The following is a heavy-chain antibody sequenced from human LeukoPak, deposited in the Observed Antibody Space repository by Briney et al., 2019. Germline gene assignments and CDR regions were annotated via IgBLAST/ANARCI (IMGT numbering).Heavy chain of an antibody. D-gene: IGHD6-13*01. J-gene: IGHJ6*02. V-gene: IGHV4-59*01. CDR2: IYYSGST. Sequence: SETLSLTCTVSGGSISSYYWSWIRQPPGKGLEWIGYIYYSGSTNYNPSLKSRVTISIDTSKNQFSLKLSSVTAADTAVYYCARVRFGYSSSWFSKDYYYGMDVWGQGTTITVPS. CDR1: GGSISSYY. CDR3: ARVRFGYSSSWFSKDYYYGMDV.